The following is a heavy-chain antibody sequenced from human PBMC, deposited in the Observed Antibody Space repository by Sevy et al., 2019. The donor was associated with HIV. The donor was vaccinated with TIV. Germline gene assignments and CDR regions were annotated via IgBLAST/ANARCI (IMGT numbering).Heavy chain of an antibody. J-gene: IGHJ6*02. V-gene: IGHV3-30*04. CDR3: AGSAIAVAGSYGMDV. CDR2: ISSDGGNE. D-gene: IGHD6-19*01. CDR1: GFTFNNYA. Sequence: GGSLRLSCAASGFTFNNYAMHWVRQAPGKGLEWVALISSDGGNEYYADSVKGRFTISRDNSKNTLYLQMNSLRAEDTAVYYCAGSAIAVAGSYGMDVWGQGTTVTVSS.